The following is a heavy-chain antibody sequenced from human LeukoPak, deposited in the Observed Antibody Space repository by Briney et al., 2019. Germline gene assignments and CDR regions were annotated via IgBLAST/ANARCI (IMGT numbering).Heavy chain of an antibody. V-gene: IGHV3-21*01. D-gene: IGHD3-16*01. Sequence: GVSLRLSCAASGFTFSSYSMNWVRQAPGKGLECVSSISSSSSYIYYADSVKGRFTISRDNAKNSLYLQMNSLRAEDTAVYYRARGMRGDWFDPWGQGTLVTVSS. CDR3: ARGMRGDWFDP. CDR1: GFTFSSYS. J-gene: IGHJ5*02. CDR2: ISSSSSYI.